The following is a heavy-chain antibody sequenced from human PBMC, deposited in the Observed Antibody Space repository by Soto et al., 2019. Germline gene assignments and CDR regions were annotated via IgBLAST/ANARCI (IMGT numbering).Heavy chain of an antibody. V-gene: IGHV3-30*02. J-gene: IGHJ6*02. CDR3: VKERYAQLWLEDYGMDV. CDR1: GFNFITSG. Sequence: GGSLRLSCAASGFNFITSGMHWVRQAPGKGLEWVTVMWYDGTGEDYAESVKGRFTISRDNSKNTLYLQMSSLGPEDTAVYYCVKERYAQLWLEDYGMDVWGQGTTVTVSS. CDR2: MWYDGTGE. D-gene: IGHD5-18*01.